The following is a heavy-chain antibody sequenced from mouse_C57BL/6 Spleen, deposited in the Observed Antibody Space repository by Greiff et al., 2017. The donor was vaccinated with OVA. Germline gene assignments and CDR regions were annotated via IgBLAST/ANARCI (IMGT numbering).Heavy chain of an antibody. CDR1: GFTFSSYA. V-gene: IGHV5-4*03. CDR3: ARYSNYDWYFDV. Sequence: EVKVEESGGGLVKPGGSLKLSCAASGFTFSSYAMSWVRQTPEKRLEWVATISDGGSYTYYPDNVKGRFTISRDNAKNNLYLQMSHLKSEDTAMYYCARYSNYDWYFDVWGTGTTVTVSS. CDR2: ISDGGSYT. D-gene: IGHD2-5*01. J-gene: IGHJ1*03.